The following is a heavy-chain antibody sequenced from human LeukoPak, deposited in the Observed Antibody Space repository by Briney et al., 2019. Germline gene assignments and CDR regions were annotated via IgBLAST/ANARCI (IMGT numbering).Heavy chain of an antibody. Sequence: GASVKVSCKASGYIFTSYFMHWVRQAPGQGLEWMGLINPSGGSTRYAQKFQGRVTMTRDMSTSTVYMELSSLRSEDTAVSYCARALPHRRLMDTTMEQHWFDPWGQGTLVTVSS. V-gene: IGHV1-46*01. D-gene: IGHD5-18*01. CDR3: ARALPHRRLMDTTMEQHWFDP. J-gene: IGHJ5*02. CDR2: INPSGGST. CDR1: GYIFTSYF.